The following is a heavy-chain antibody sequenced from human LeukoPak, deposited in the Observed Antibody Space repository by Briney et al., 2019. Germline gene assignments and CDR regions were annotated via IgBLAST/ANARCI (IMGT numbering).Heavy chain of an antibody. CDR2: ISYSGTT. CDR3: SRHGRYGTSSLDA. D-gene: IGHD6-6*01. Sequence: PSETLSLTCTVSGGSISGYYWSWIRQPPGKGLEWTGYISYSGTTNYNPSLKSRVTISEDTSKNHFSLRLSSVPAADTAVYYCSRHGRYGTSSLDAWSQGTTVTVSS. J-gene: IGHJ6*02. CDR1: GGSISGYY. V-gene: IGHV4-59*08.